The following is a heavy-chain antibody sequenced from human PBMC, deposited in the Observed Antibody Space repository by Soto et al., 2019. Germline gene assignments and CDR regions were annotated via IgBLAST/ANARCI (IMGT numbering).Heavy chain of an antibody. Sequence: ASVKVSCKASGYTFTSYYMHWVRQAPGQGLEWMGIINPSGGSTSYAQKFQGRVTMTRDTSTSTVYMELSSLRSEDTAVYYCARGTCSGGSCYSRAWFDPWGQGTLVTVSS. CDR3: ARGTCSGGSCYSRAWFDP. CDR2: INPSGGST. J-gene: IGHJ5*02. D-gene: IGHD2-15*01. CDR1: GYTFTSYY. V-gene: IGHV1-46*01.